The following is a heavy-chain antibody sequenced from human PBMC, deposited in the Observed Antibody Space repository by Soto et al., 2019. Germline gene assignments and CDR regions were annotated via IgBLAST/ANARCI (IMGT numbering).Heavy chain of an antibody. CDR1: GFTFSSYG. V-gene: IGHV3-30*18. Sequence: QVQLVESGGGVVQPGRSLSLSCAASGFTFSSYGMHWVRQAPGKGLEWVAVISYDGSNKYYADSVKGRFTISRDNSKNTLYLQMNSLRAEDTAVYYCAKERSPGIAVAGTWFDPWGQGTLVTVSS. J-gene: IGHJ5*02. CDR2: ISYDGSNK. CDR3: AKERSPGIAVAGTWFDP. D-gene: IGHD6-19*01.